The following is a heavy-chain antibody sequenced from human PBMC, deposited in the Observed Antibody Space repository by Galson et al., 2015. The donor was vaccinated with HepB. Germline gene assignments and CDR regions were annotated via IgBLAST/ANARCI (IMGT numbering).Heavy chain of an antibody. CDR1: GFTFSSYW. V-gene: IGHV3-7*03. D-gene: IGHD3-10*01. CDR3: ARVFVWGYGGLNVLLWFGTLIGDAFDI. Sequence: SLRLSCAASGFTFSSYWMSWVRQAPGKGLEWVANIKQDGSEKYYVDSVKGRFTISRDNAKNSLYLQMNSLRAEDTAVYYCARVFVWGYGGLNVLLWFGTLIGDAFDIWGQGTMVTVSS. J-gene: IGHJ3*02. CDR2: IKQDGSEK.